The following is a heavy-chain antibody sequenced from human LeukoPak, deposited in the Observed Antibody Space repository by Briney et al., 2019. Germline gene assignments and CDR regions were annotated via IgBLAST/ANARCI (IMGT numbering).Heavy chain of an antibody. Sequence: GGSLRLSCAASGLTFSSYAMSWVRQAPGKGLEWVSAISGSGGSTYYADSVKGRFTISRDNSKNTLYLQMNSLRAEDTAVYYCAKDLTPYYDILTGPEVYFDYWGQGTLVTVSS. J-gene: IGHJ4*02. CDR3: AKDLTPYYDILTGPEVYFDY. D-gene: IGHD3-9*01. CDR2: ISGSGGST. CDR1: GLTFSSYA. V-gene: IGHV3-23*01.